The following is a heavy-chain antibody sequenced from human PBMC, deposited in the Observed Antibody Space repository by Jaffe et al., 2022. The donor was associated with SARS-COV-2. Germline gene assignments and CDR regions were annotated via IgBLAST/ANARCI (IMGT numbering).Heavy chain of an antibody. J-gene: IGHJ3*02. D-gene: IGHD2-21*02. CDR2: IYPGDSDT. V-gene: IGHV5-51*01. CDR1: GYSFTSYW. Sequence: EVQLVQSGAEVKKPGESLKISCKGSGYSFTSYWIGWVRQMPGKGLEWMGIIYPGDSDTRYSPSFQGQVTISADKSISTAYLQWSSLKASDTAMYYCARRWDYCGGDCYSRGSDAFDIWGQGTMVTVSS. CDR3: ARRWDYCGGDCYSRGSDAFDI.